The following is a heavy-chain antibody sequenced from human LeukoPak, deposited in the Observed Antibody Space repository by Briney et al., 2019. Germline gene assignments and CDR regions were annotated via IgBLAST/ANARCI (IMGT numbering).Heavy chain of an antibody. J-gene: IGHJ4*02. V-gene: IGHV4-34*01. D-gene: IGHD3-22*01. Sequence: PSETLSLTCAVYGGSFSGYYWSWIRQPPGKGLEWIGEINDSGSTNNNASLKSRVTISVDTSKNQFSLKLSSVTAADTAVYYCARGRYYYDSSGYFFGCNFDYWGQGTLVTVSS. CDR1: GGSFSGYY. CDR3: ARGRYYYDSSGYFFGCNFDY. CDR2: INDSGST.